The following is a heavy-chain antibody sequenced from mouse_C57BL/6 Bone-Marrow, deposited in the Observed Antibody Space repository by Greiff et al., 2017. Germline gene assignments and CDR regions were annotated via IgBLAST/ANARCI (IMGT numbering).Heavy chain of an antibody. CDR2: VDPNSGGT. CDR3: ARCTYYGSSYYAMDY. J-gene: IGHJ4*01. V-gene: IGHV1-72*01. Sequence: QVQLQQPGAELVKPGASVKLSCKASGYTFTSYWMHWVKQRPGRGLEWIGRVDPNSGGTKYNEKFKSKATLTVDKPTSTAYLQLSRLTSEDSAVYYCARCTYYGSSYYAMDYWGQGTSVTVSS. D-gene: IGHD1-1*01. CDR1: GYTFTSYW.